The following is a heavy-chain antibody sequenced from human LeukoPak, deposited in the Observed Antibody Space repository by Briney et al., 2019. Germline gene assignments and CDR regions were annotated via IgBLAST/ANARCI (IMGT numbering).Heavy chain of an antibody. V-gene: IGHV4-59*12. CDR2: IYYSGST. CDR1: GGSISTYY. CDR3: ARLKYQLLRRRNWFDP. J-gene: IGHJ5*02. D-gene: IGHD2-2*01. Sequence: SETLSLTCTVSGGSISTYYWNWIRQPPGKGLEWIGYIYYSGSTNYNPSLKSRVTISVDTSKNQFSLKLSSVTAADTAVYYCARLKYQLLRRRNWFDPWGQGTLVTVSS.